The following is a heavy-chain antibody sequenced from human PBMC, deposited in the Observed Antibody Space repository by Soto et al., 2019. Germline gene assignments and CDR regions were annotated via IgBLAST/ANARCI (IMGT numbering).Heavy chain of an antibody. D-gene: IGHD2-8*01. Sequence: PXETLPLTCTVSGCSVSNSNYYWGWIRQSPGKGLEWIGSVYYRGRSYSKSSVKSRVTISVDTSKNQFSLNLNSVTASDTAVYYCVSQRTSVLTQAYFDYWGPGALVTVSS. CDR3: VSQRTSVLTQAYFDY. V-gene: IGHV4-39*01. CDR1: GCSVSNSNYY. J-gene: IGHJ4*02. CDR2: VYYRGRS.